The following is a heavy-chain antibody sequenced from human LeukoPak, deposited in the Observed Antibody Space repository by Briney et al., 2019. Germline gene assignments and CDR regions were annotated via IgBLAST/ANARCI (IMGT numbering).Heavy chain of an antibody. CDR2: IYYSGST. D-gene: IGHD6-13*01. V-gene: IGHV4-59*08. CDR1: GGSISSYY. Sequence: SETLSLTCTVSGGSISSYYWSWIRQPPGKGLEWIGYIYYSGSTNYNPSLKSRVTISVDTSKNQFSLKLSSVTAADTAVFYCARQGQQLEYNWSDPWGQGTLVTVSS. CDR3: ARQGQQLEYNWSDP. J-gene: IGHJ5*02.